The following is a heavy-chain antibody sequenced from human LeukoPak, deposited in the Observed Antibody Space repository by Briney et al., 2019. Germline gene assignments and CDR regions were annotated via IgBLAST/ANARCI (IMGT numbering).Heavy chain of an antibody. J-gene: IGHJ3*02. CDR3: ARLDSGGSWYSVGAFDI. D-gene: IGHD2-15*01. CDR1: GYSISSGYY. V-gene: IGHV4-38-2*01. Sequence: SETLSLTCAVSGYSISSGYYWGWIRQPPGKGLEWIGSIYHSGSTYYNPSLKSRVTISVGTSKNQFSLKLSSVTAADTAVYYCARLDSGGSWYSVGAFDIWGQGTMVTVSS. CDR2: IYHSGST.